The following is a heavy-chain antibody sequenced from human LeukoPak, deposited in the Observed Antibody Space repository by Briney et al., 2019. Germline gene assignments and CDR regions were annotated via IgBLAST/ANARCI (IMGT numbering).Heavy chain of an antibody. V-gene: IGHV3-7*01. D-gene: IGHD7-27*01. CDR3: ARDSTGDWYFDY. Sequence: PGGSLRLSCAASGFTSSSYWMSWVRQAPGKGLEWVANIKQDGSEKYYVDSVKGRFTISRDNAKNSLYLQMNSLRAEDTAVYYCARDSTGDWYFDYWGQGTLVTVSS. CDR2: IKQDGSEK. CDR1: GFTSSSYW. J-gene: IGHJ4*02.